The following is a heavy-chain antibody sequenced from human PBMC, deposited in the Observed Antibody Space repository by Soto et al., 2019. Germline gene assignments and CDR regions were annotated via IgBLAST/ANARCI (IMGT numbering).Heavy chain of an antibody. CDR2: ISGSGGST. CDR3: AKDRGSYYDSSVIGGMDV. J-gene: IGHJ6*02. CDR1: GFTFSSYA. Sequence: PGGSLRLSCAASGFTFSSYAMSWVRQAPGKGLEWVSAISGSGGSTYYADSVKGRFTISRDNSKNTLYLQMNSLRAEDTAVYYCAKDRGSYYDSSVIGGMDVWGQGTTVTVSS. V-gene: IGHV3-23*01. D-gene: IGHD3-22*01.